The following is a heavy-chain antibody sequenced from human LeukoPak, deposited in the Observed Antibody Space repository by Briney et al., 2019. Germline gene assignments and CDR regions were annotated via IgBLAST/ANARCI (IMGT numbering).Heavy chain of an antibody. J-gene: IGHJ6*03. D-gene: IGHD3-3*01. CDR3: VRGSLASGVVVYYYYYLDV. CDR2: ISASRGIT. V-gene: IGHV3-48*01. Sequence: AGGSLRLSCAASGFNYSSYTMNWVRQAPGMGLEWLSYISASRGITYYADSVKGRFTISRDNAKNSLYLQMNSLRAEDTAVYCCVRGSLASGVVVYYYYYLDVWGKGTTVTVSS. CDR1: GFNYSSYT.